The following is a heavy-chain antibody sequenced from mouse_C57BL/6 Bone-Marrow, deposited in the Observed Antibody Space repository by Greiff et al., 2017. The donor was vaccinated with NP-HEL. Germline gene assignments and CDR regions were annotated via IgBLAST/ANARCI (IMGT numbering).Heavy chain of an antibody. CDR2: IWGGGST. CDR3: ASYYGGSSRPDY. J-gene: IGHJ2*01. CDR1: GFSLTSYG. Sequence: VHLVESGPGLVAPSQSLSITCTVSGFSLTSYGVDWVRQPPGKGLEWLGVIWGGGSTNYNSALMSRLSTSKENSKSQIFVKMNSRQTDDTAMYVCASYYGGSSRPDYGGQGTTLTVTA. V-gene: IGHV2-9*01. D-gene: IGHD1-1*01.